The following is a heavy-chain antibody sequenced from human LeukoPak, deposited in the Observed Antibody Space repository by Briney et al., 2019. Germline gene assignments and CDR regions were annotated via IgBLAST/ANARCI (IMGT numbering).Heavy chain of an antibody. CDR2: INPNSGGT. D-gene: IGHD6-19*01. CDR3: AIQAVADPEDFGY. J-gene: IGHJ4*02. CDR1: GYTFTGYY. Sequence: ASVTVSCQASGYTFTGYYMHWLRQPPGQELEWMGWINPNSGGTNYAQKFQGRVTMTRDTSISTAYMELSRLRSDDTAVYYCAIQAVADPEDFGYWGQGTLVTVSS. V-gene: IGHV1-2*02.